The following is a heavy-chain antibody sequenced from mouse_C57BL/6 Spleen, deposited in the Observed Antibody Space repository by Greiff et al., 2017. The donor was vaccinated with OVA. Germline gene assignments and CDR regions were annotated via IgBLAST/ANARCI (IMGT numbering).Heavy chain of an antibody. CDR1: GFSLTSYG. Sequence: QVQLQQSGPCLVQPSQSLSITCTVSGFSLTSYGVHWVRQSPGKGLEWLGVIWSGGSTDYNAAFISRLSISKDNSKSQVFFKMNSLQADDTAIYYCARNTLIYYDYDEGFAYWGQGTLVTVSA. CDR3: ARNTLIYYDYDEGFAY. V-gene: IGHV2-2*01. D-gene: IGHD2-4*01. CDR2: IWSGGST. J-gene: IGHJ3*01.